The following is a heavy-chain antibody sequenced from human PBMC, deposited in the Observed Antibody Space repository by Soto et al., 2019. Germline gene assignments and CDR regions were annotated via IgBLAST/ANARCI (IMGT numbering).Heavy chain of an antibody. J-gene: IGHJ4*02. D-gene: IGHD2-2*01. CDR1: GYTFTSND. V-gene: IGHV1-8*01. Sequence: QVQLVQSGAEVKKPGASVKVSCKASGYTFTSNDINWVRQAPGQGLEWVGWMNPNSGIADYAQKCQGRVTMTRNTSISTAYMELSSLRSEDTAVYFCARGRGVRYQLELFDYWGQGTLVTVSS. CDR3: ARGRGVRYQLELFDY. CDR2: MNPNSGIA.